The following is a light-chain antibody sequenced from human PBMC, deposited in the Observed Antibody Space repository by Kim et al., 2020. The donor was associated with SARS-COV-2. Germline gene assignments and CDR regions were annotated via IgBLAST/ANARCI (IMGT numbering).Light chain of an antibody. CDR3: SSYTASISLEVI. J-gene: IGLJ2*01. CDR1: SSDVGVYTF. CDR2: DVS. V-gene: IGLV2-14*04. Sequence: IPTSCTGSSSDVGVYTFVSWYSQHPDTAPKLIIYDVSLRPSGVSDRFPCSKSGNTASLTISGLQAEDEADYYCSSYTASISLEVIFGGGTKVTVL.